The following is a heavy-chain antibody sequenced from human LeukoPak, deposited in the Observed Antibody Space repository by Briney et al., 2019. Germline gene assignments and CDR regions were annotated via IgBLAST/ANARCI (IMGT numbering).Heavy chain of an antibody. J-gene: IGHJ4*02. Sequence: GGSLRLSCAASGFTFSDYYMSWIRQAPGKGLEWVSYISSSGSTIYYADSVKGRFTISRDNAKNSLYLQMNSLRAEDTAVYYCARDANTHYYYDSSGYTASDYWGQGTLVTVSS. V-gene: IGHV3-11*04. CDR1: GFTFSDYY. CDR3: ARDANTHYYYDSSGYTASDY. CDR2: ISSSGSTI. D-gene: IGHD3-22*01.